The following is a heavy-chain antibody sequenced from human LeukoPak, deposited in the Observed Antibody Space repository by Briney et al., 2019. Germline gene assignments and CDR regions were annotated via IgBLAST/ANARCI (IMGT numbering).Heavy chain of an antibody. CDR2: INPNSGGT. Sequence: ASVKVSCKASGYTFTGYYMHWVRQAPGQGLEWMGWINPNSGGTNYAQKFQGRVTTTRDTSISTAYMELSRLRSDDTAVYYCARVSDRYNWNDFKRYFDYWGQGTLVTVSS. CDR1: GYTFTGYY. CDR3: ARVSDRYNWNDFKRYFDY. D-gene: IGHD1-20*01. J-gene: IGHJ4*02. V-gene: IGHV1-2*02.